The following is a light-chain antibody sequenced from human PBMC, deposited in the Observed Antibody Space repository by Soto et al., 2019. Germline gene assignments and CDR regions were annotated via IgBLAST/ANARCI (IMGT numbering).Light chain of an antibody. V-gene: IGKV3-20*01. Sequence: EIVLTQSPGTLSLSPGERATLSCRASQSVRSSDLAWYQQKPGQAPRLLIYGASSRATGIPDRFSGSGSGTDFTLTISRLEPEDFAVYHCQQYGPSPVLTFGGGTKVEIK. CDR2: GAS. CDR1: QSVRSSD. CDR3: QQYGPSPVLT. J-gene: IGKJ4*01.